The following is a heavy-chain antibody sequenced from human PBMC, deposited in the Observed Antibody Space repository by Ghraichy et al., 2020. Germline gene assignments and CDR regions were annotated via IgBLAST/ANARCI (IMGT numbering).Heavy chain of an antibody. CDR2: IYSGGST. V-gene: IGHV3-66*01. Sequence: GGSLRLSCAASGFTVSSNYMSWVRQAPGKGLEWVSVIYSGGSTYYADSVKGRFTISRDNSKNTLYLQMNSLRAEDTAVYYCARGAGWYFAASDYWGQGTLVTVSS. CDR1: GFTVSSNY. D-gene: IGHD6-19*01. J-gene: IGHJ4*02. CDR3: ARGAGWYFAASDY.